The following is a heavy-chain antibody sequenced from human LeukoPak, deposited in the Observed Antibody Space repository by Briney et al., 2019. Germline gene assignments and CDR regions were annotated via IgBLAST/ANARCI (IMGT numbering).Heavy chain of an antibody. CDR2: IIPILGIA. CDR1: GGTFSSYA. CDR3: ARDLYCSGGSCLTPYYYYGMDV. V-gene: IGHV1-69*04. Sequence: ASVKVSCKASGGTFSSYAISWVRQAPGQGLERMGRIIPILGIANYAQKFQGRVTITADKSTSTAYMELSSLRSEDTAVYYCARDLYCSGGSCLTPYYYYGMDVWGQGTTVTVSS. D-gene: IGHD2-15*01. J-gene: IGHJ6*02.